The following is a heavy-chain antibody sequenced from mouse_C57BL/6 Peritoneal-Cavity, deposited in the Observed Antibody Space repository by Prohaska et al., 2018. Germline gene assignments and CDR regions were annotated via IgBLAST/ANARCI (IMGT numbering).Heavy chain of an antibody. D-gene: IGHD1-1*01. CDR1: GYTFTSYT. CDR2: IKPSSGYT. Sequence: MSCKASGYTFTSYTMHWAKQRPGQCLEWIVYIKPSSGYTKDNQKFKYKATLTADKSTSTAYMQLSSLTSEDSAVYYCARSDITTVVADYWGQGTTLTVSS. J-gene: IGHJ2*01. CDR3: ARSDITTVVADY. V-gene: IGHV1-4*01.